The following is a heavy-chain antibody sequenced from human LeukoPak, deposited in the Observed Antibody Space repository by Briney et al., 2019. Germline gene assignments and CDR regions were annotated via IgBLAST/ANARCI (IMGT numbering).Heavy chain of an antibody. CDR3: ARIAQDYSGSWAYYYYAMDV. V-gene: IGHV4-31*03. J-gene: IGHJ6*02. Sequence: PSETLSLTCTVSGDSITSGGYYWSWIRQHPGKGLEWIGSISYSGSTYYNPSLKSRVTISIDTSQNQFSLRLTSVTPADTAVYYCARIAQDYSGSWAYYYYAMDVWGQGTTVTVSS. CDR1: GDSITSGGYY. D-gene: IGHD1-26*01. CDR2: ISYSGST.